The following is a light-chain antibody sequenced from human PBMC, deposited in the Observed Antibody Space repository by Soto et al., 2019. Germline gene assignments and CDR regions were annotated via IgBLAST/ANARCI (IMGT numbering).Light chain of an antibody. CDR1: QSVSSSY. CDR3: QQYGTSPVS. V-gene: IGKV3-20*01. Sequence: EIVLPQSPATLSLSPGERATLSCRASQSVSSSYLAWYQQKPGQAPRLLIYGASRRATGIPDRFSGSGSGTDFTLTISRLEPEDFAVYYCQQYGTSPVSFGQGTKVDIK. CDR2: GAS. J-gene: IGKJ1*01.